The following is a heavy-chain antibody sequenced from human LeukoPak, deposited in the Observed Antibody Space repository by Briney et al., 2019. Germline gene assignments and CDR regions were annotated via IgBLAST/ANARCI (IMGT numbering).Heavy chain of an antibody. D-gene: IGHD3-22*01. CDR3: AKDAHYYDSSGYYPD. Sequence: GGSLRLSCAASGFTFDDYAMHWVRQAPGKGLEWASLISGDGGSTYYADSVKGRFTISRDNSKNSLYLQMNSLRTEDTALYYCAKDAHYYDSSGYYPDWGQGTLVTVSS. CDR2: ISGDGGST. V-gene: IGHV3-43*02. J-gene: IGHJ4*02. CDR1: GFTFDDYA.